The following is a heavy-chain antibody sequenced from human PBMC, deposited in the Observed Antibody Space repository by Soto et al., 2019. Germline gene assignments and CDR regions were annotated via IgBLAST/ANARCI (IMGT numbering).Heavy chain of an antibody. Sequence: SETLSLTCTVSGGSISSSSYYWGWIRQPPGKGLEWIGSIYYSGSTYYNPSLKSRVTISVDTSKNQFSLKLSSVTAADTAVYYCARELVVPAAILWQGWFDPWGQGTLVTVSS. D-gene: IGHD2-2*01. CDR2: IYYSGST. J-gene: IGHJ5*02. V-gene: IGHV4-39*01. CDR1: GGSISSSSYY. CDR3: ARELVVPAAILWQGWFDP.